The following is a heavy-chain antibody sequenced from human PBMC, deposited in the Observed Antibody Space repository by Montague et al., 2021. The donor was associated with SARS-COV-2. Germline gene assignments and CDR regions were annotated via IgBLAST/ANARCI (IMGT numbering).Heavy chain of an antibody. CDR2: IYYSGST. D-gene: IGHD4-17*01. Sequence: SETLSLTCTVSGGSISSSSYYWGWIRQPPGKGLELIGSIYYSGSTYYNPSLKSRVTISVDTSKNQFSLKLSSVTAADTAVYYCARDYGDYGEGYYYGMDVWGQGTTVTVSS. V-gene: IGHV4-39*07. CDR3: ARDYGDYGEGYYYGMDV. CDR1: GGSISSSSYY. J-gene: IGHJ6*01.